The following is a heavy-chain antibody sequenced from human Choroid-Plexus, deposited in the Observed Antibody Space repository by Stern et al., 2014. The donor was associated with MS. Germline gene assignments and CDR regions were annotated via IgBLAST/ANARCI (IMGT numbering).Heavy chain of an antibody. CDR1: GFTFGSCA. CDR3: AKDRQYLTYFFDH. J-gene: IGHJ5*02. V-gene: IGHV3-30*18. Sequence: VQLVESGGGVVQPGRPLRPSCVASGFTFGSCAMHWVRQAPGKGLEWVGGVSHDGSYKYYADSVKGRFTISRDNSQNTLYMQMSSLRPEDTAVYYCAKDRQYLTYFFDHWGQGSLVTVSS. D-gene: IGHD2/OR15-2a*01. CDR2: VSHDGSYK.